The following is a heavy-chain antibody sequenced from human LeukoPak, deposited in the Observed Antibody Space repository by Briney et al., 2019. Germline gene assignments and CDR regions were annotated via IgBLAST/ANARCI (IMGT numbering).Heavy chain of an antibody. D-gene: IGHD3-10*01. CDR1: GYTFTSYG. CDR3: ARGVSGSSGYMDV. J-gene: IGHJ6*03. V-gene: IGHV1-18*01. Sequence: ASVKVSCKASGYTFTSYGISWVRQAPGQGLEWMGWISPYNGNTNFVQMLQGRVTMTTDTSSSTAYMELRSLRSDDTAVYYCARGVSGSSGYMDVWGKGATVTVSS. CDR2: ISPYNGNT.